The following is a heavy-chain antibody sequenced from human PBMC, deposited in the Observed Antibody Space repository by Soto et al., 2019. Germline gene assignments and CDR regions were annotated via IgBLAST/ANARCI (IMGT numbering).Heavy chain of an antibody. D-gene: IGHD1-26*01. CDR1: GFTFSDHQ. V-gene: IGHV3-72*01. CDR2: SRNKANSYTT. CDR3: ARVVGAPNWFDP. Sequence: EVQLVESGGGLVQPGGSLRLSCAASGFTFSDHQMDWVRQAPGKGLEWVGRSRNKANSYTTEYAASVKGRFTISRDDSKNSLYLQMNSLKIDDTAVYYCARVVGAPNWFDPWGQGTLVTVSS. J-gene: IGHJ5*02.